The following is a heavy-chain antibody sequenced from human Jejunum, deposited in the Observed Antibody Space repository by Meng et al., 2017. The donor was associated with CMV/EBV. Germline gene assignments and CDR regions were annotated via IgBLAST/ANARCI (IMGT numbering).Heavy chain of an antibody. CDR2: ISSSGSDI. V-gene: IGHV3-48*03. CDR1: FSTYE. Sequence: FSTYEMNWVRQAPGKGLEWISYISSSGSDINYADSVKGRFTISRDNAKNSLYLQMTSLTAEDTAVYYCARGDYDFWGGYWGQGALVTVSS. J-gene: IGHJ4*02. D-gene: IGHD3-3*01. CDR3: ARGDYDFWGGY.